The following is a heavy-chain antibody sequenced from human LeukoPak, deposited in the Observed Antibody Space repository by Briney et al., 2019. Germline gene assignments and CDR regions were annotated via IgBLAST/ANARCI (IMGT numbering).Heavy chain of an antibody. Sequence: ASVKVSCKASGYTFTGYYMHWVRQAPGQGLEWMGWINPNSGGTNYAQKFQGRVTMTGDTSISTAYMELSRLRSDDTAVYYCARPSRSSWSAFDYWGQGTLVTVSS. CDR1: GYTFTGYY. D-gene: IGHD6-13*01. CDR3: ARPSRSSWSAFDY. V-gene: IGHV1-2*02. J-gene: IGHJ4*02. CDR2: INPNSGGT.